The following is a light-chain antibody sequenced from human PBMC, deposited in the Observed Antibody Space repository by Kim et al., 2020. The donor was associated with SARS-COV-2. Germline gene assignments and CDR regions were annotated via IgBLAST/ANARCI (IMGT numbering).Light chain of an antibody. J-gene: IGLJ2*01. CDR3: SAWDDSLNGVI. CDR1: TSNLGTNA. V-gene: IGLV1-44*01. CDR2: SND. Sequence: GQRVTISCSGSTSNLGTNAVNWYQQHPGTAPKLLIYSNDHRPSGVPDRFSGSKSGTSASLAISGLQSEDEADYYCSAWDDSLNGVIFGGGTQLTVL.